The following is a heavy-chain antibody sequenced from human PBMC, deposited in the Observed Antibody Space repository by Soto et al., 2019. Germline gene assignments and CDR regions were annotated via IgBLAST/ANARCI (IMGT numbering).Heavy chain of an antibody. D-gene: IGHD6-19*01. CDR2: INPNSGGT. J-gene: IGHJ6*02. CDR3: ARGYSSGWYLYYYGMDV. Sequence: ASVKVSCKASGYTFTGYYMHWVRQAPGQGLEWMGRINPNSGGTNYAQKFQGWVTMTRDTSISTAYMELSRLRSDDTAVYYCARGYSSGWYLYYYGMDVWGQGTTVTVSS. CDR1: GYTFTGYY. V-gene: IGHV1-2*04.